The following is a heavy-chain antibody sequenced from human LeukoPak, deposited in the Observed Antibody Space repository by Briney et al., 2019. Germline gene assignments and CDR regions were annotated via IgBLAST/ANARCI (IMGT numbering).Heavy chain of an antibody. CDR1: GFTFSSYA. J-gene: IGHJ4*02. D-gene: IGHD1-26*01. V-gene: IGHV3-23*01. CDR3: AKPSLIVGATVGFDY. CDR2: ISGSST. Sequence: GGSLRLSCAASGFTFSSYAMSWVRQAPGKGLEWVSAISGSSTYYADSVKGRFTISIDNSKNTLYLQMNSLRAEDTAVYYCAKPSLIVGATVGFDYWGQGTLVTVSS.